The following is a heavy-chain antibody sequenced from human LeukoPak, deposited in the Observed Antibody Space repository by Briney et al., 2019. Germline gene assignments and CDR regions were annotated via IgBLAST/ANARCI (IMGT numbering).Heavy chain of an antibody. CDR3: VRTYDSSGYYFY. CDR1: GYTFTGYY. J-gene: IGHJ4*02. D-gene: IGHD3-22*01. CDR2: INPNSGGT. V-gene: IGHV1-2*02. Sequence: GASVKVSCKASGYTFTGYYMHWVRQAPGQGLEWMGWINPNSGGTNYAQKFQGRVTMTRDTSISTAYMELRSLTSDDTAVYYCVRTYDSSGYYFYWGQGTLVTVSS.